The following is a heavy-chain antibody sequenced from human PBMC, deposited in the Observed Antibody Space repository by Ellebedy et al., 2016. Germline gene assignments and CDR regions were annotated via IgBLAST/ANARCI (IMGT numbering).Heavy chain of an antibody. Sequence: SETLSLXCTASGTSINNYYWSWIRQPPGKGLEWIGYITYSGSTNYNPSLKSRVTMSGDTSKNQFSLKLTSVTAADTAVYYCAVGGYCSRTSCFAPLFDYWGQGILVTVSS. V-gene: IGHV4-59*03. CDR2: ITYSGST. J-gene: IGHJ4*02. CDR1: GTSINNYY. CDR3: AVGGYCSRTSCFAPLFDY. D-gene: IGHD2-2*01.